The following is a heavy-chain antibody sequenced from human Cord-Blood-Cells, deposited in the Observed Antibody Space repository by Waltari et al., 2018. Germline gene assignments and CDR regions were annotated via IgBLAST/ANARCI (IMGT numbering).Heavy chain of an antibody. CDR3: AGIRQNDYGDYVDYYYGMDV. CDR1: GGSFSGYY. V-gene: IGHV4-34*01. D-gene: IGHD4-17*01. J-gene: IGHJ6*02. CDR2: INHSGST. Sequence: QVQLQQWGAGLFKPSETLSLTCAVYGGSFSGYYWSWIRQPPGKGLEWIGEINHSGSTNYNPSLKSRVTISVDTSKNQFSLKLSSVTAADTAVYYCAGIRQNDYGDYVDYYYGMDVWGQGTTVTVSS.